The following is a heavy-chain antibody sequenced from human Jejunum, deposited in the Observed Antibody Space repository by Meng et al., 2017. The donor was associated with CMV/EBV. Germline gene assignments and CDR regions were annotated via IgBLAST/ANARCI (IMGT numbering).Heavy chain of an antibody. J-gene: IGHJ5*02. CDR3: ARMHCTSDSCPYYYHSGSCANYFDP. CDR2: IYPGDSDT. V-gene: IGHV5-51*01. Sequence: VRQMPGKGLEWMGIIYPGDSDTRYSPSFQGHVTISADKSVNTAYLQWSSLKASDTAVYYCARMHCTSDSCPYYYHSGSCANYFDPWGQGTLGTVSS. D-gene: IGHD3-10*01.